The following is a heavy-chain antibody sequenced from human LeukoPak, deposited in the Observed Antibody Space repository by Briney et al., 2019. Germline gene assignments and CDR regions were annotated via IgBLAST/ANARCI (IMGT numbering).Heavy chain of an antibody. CDR3: ARMTHYDSSGYDY. V-gene: IGHV3-53*01. CDR2: IYSGGST. Sequence: GGSLRLSCAASGFTFSSYEMNWVRQAPGKGLEWVSVIYSGGSTYYADSVKGRFTISRDNSKNTLYLQMNSLRAEDTAVYYCARMTHYDSSGYDYWGQGTQVTVSS. CDR1: GFTFSSYE. D-gene: IGHD3-22*01. J-gene: IGHJ4*02.